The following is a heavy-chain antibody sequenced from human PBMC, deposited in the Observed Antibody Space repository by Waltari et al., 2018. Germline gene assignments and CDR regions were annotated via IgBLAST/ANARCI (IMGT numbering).Heavy chain of an antibody. CDR2: VSPLNGKT. CDR1: GYSFTSVG. CDR3: ATDNLNAFHN. V-gene: IGHV1-18*04. D-gene: IGHD1-20*01. J-gene: IGHJ4*02. Sequence: QVQLLQSGAEVKEPGASVKVSCRASGYSFTSVGISWVRLAPGQGLEWVGWVSPLNGKTNYAQNVQDRVTMTTDTSTSTAYMELRSLRFDDTAVYFCATDNLNAFHNWGQGTLVTVYS.